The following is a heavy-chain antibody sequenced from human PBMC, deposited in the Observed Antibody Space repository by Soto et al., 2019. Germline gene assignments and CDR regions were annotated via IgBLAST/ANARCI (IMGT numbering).Heavy chain of an antibody. V-gene: IGHV4-59*08. CDR3: ARHTLNSNYDWGAFDI. Sequence: SETMYLTCTVSGGTISSYYWSWIRQPSGMGLEWIGYIYYSGSTNYNPSLNSRVTISVDTSKNQFSLKLSSVTAAAKAVYYCARHTLNSNYDWGAFDIWGQGTMVTVSS. CDR1: GGTISSYY. CDR2: IYYSGST. D-gene: IGHD1-7*01. J-gene: IGHJ3*02.